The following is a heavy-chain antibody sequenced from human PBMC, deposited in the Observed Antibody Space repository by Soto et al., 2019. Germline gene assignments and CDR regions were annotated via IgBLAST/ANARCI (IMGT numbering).Heavy chain of an antibody. Sequence: TSETLSLTCTVSGGSISSGGYYWSWIRQHPGKGLEWIGYIYYSGSTYYNPSLKSRVTISVDTSKNQFSLKLSSVTAADTAVYYCARGSEDYSDAYYYYGMDVWGQGTTVTV. J-gene: IGHJ6*02. D-gene: IGHD4-17*01. CDR2: IYYSGST. CDR1: GGSISSGGYY. V-gene: IGHV4-31*03. CDR3: ARGSEDYSDAYYYYGMDV.